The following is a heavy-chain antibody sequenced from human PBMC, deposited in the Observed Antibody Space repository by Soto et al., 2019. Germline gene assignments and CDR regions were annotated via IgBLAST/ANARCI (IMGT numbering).Heavy chain of an antibody. CDR1: GGTFSSYA. Sequence: SVKVSCKASGGTFSSYAISWVRQAPGQGLEWMGGIIPIFGTANYAQKFQGRVTITADESTSTAYMELSSLRSEDTAVYYCARGDILTGYRSDYWGQGTLVTVSS. CDR3: ARGDILTGYRSDY. J-gene: IGHJ4*02. V-gene: IGHV1-69*13. D-gene: IGHD3-9*01. CDR2: IIPIFGTA.